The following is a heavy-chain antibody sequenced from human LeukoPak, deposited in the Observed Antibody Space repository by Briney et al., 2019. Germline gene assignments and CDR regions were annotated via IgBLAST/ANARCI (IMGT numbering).Heavy chain of an antibody. CDR1: GLSFSDYS. Sequence: GGSLRLSCAASGLSFSDYSMTWIRQAPGKGPEWVSHITATGNIGYSADSVKGRFIISRDNAKNTLYLEMNTLRVEDTAVYYWAKLSPYYHMDVWGQGTTVIVSS. V-gene: IGHV3-11*04. D-gene: IGHD1-1*01. J-gene: IGHJ6*03. CDR2: ITATGNIG. CDR3: AKLSPYYHMDV.